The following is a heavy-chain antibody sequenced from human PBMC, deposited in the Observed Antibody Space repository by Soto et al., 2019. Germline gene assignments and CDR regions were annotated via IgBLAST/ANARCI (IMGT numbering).Heavy chain of an antibody. J-gene: IGHJ1*01. Sequence: MRLSCAASGFTFDDYAMHWVRQVPGKGLEWVSGINWNSGSIGYGDSVKGRFAISRDNAKNSLHLQMNSLSAEDTAFYYCVKDESINWYSGHFRHWGQGTLVTVSS. CDR3: VKDESINWYSGHFRH. CDR1: GFTFDDYA. CDR2: INWNSGSI. V-gene: IGHV3-9*01. D-gene: IGHD6-13*01.